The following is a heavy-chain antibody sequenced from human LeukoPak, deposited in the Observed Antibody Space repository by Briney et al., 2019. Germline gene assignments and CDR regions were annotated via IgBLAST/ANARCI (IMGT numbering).Heavy chain of an antibody. CDR1: GGTSSSYA. D-gene: IGHD4-17*01. CDR3: ARLPPLGDNTLFDY. Sequence: ASVKVSCKASGGTSSSYAISWVRQAPGQGLEWMGGIIPIFGTANYAQKFQGRVTITADESTSTAYMELSSLRSEDTAVYYCARLPPLGDNTLFDYWGQGTLVTVSS. V-gene: IGHV1-69*13. CDR2: IIPIFGTA. J-gene: IGHJ4*02.